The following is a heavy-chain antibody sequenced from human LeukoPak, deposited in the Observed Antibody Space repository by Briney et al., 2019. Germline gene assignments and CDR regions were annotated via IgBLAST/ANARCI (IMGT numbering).Heavy chain of an antibody. V-gene: IGHV4-4*07. CDR1: GGSISSYY. CDR3: ARDRRYYDSSAYIRGFDY. D-gene: IGHD3-22*01. Sequence: TSETLSLTCTVSGGSISSYYWSWIRQPAGKGLEWIGRIYTSGSTNYNPSLKSRVTMSVDKSKNQFSLNLSSVTAADTAVYYCARDRRYYDSSAYIRGFDYWGQGTLVTVSS. CDR2: IYTSGST. J-gene: IGHJ4*02.